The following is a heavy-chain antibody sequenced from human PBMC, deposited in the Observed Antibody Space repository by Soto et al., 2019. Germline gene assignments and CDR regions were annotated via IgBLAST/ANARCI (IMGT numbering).Heavy chain of an antibody. CDR1: GGSMSNYY. V-gene: IGHV4-59*01. CDR2: IYDTGST. D-gene: IGHD2-15*01. J-gene: IGHJ6*03. CDR3: ARDQPSLAGGSHHYYINV. Sequence: QVHLQESGPTLVKPSEPLSLTCTVSGGSMSNYYWTWIRQPPGKGLEWIGYIYDTGSTNYNPSLESRVTISVDTSKSRFSLRLSSVTAADTAVYYCARDQPSLAGGSHHYYINVWGEGTTVTVSS.